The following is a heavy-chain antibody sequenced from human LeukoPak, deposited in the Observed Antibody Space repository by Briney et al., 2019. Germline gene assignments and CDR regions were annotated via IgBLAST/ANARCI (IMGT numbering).Heavy chain of an antibody. J-gene: IGHJ4*02. CDR3: AKPGYSSSWPLDYFDY. V-gene: IGHV3-23*01. CDR1: GFTFSSYA. D-gene: IGHD6-13*01. Sequence: SGGSLRLPCAASGFTFSSYAMSWVRQAPGKGLEWVSAISGSGGSTYYADSVKGRFTISRDNSKNTLYLQMNSLRAEDTAVYYCAKPGYSSSWPLDYFDYWGQGTLVTVSS. CDR2: ISGSGGST.